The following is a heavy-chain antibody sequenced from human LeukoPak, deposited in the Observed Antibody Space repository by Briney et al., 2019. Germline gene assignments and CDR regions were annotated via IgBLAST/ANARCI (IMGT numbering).Heavy chain of an antibody. CDR1: GGSFSGYY. D-gene: IGHD5-18*01. CDR2: INHSGST. Sequence: SETLSLTCAVYGGSFSGYYWSWIRQPPGKGLEWIGEINHSGSTNYNPSLKSRGTISVDTSKNQFSLKLSSVTAADTAVYYCARAGIQLWYDYWGQGTLVTVSS. V-gene: IGHV4-34*01. J-gene: IGHJ4*02. CDR3: ARAGIQLWYDY.